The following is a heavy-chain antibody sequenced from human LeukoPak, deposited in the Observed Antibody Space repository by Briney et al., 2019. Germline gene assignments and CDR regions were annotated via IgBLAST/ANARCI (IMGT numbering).Heavy chain of an antibody. J-gene: IGHJ4*02. V-gene: IGHV4-34*01. CDR1: GGSFSGYY. D-gene: IGHD3-16*02. Sequence: SETLSLTCAVYGGSFSGYYWSWIRQPPGKGLEWIGEINHSGSTNYNPSLKSRVTISVDTSKNQFSLKLSSVTAADTAVYYCARGHSLFDYWGQGTLVTVXS. CDR3: ARGHSLFDY. CDR2: INHSGST.